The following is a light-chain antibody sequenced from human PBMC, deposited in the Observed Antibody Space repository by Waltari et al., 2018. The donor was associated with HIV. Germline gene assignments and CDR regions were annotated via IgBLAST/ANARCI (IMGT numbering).Light chain of an antibody. V-gene: IGKV3-15*01. CDR2: GAS. CDR3: QQYNNWPRT. CDR1: QRFSSN. Sequence: EIVMTQSPVTLSVSPGERATLSCRASQRFSSNLAWYQQTPGQAPRLLIYGASTRATGIPARFSGSGSGTEFTLTISSLQSEDFAVYYCQQYNNWPRTFGQGTKVEIK. J-gene: IGKJ1*01.